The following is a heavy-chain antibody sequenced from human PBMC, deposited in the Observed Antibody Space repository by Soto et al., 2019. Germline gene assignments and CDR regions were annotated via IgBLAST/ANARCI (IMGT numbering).Heavy chain of an antibody. V-gene: IGHV3-33*01. J-gene: IGHJ4*02. CDR3: ARDLWSGNIQGLDY. Sequence: GGSLRLSCAASGFTYSTYGMHWVRQAPGKGLEWVAVIWNDGTYEHYADSVKGRFTISRDNSKNTLSLQMNSLRAEDTAVYYCARDLWSGNIQGLDYWGQGALVTVSS. CDR1: GFTYSTYG. D-gene: IGHD6-19*01. CDR2: IWNDGTYE.